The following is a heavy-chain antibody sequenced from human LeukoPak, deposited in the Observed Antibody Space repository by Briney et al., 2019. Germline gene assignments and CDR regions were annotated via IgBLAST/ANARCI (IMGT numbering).Heavy chain of an antibody. D-gene: IGHD3-10*01. CDR2: ISGRGANT. J-gene: IGHJ6*02. Sequence: QPGGSLRLSCAGSGFAFSSYGMSWVRQAPGKGLEWVSAISGRGANTYYADSVKGRFTISRDNSKNTLFLQMIRLRAGDTAVYYCAKDLNYFGSGTYGYSEVYYYYGMDVWGPGTTVTVSS. CDR1: GFAFSSYG. V-gene: IGHV3-23*01. CDR3: AKDLNYFGSGTYGYSEVYYYYGMDV.